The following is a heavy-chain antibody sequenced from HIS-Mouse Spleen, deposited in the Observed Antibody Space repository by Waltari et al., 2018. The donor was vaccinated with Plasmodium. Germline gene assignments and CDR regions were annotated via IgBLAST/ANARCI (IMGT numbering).Heavy chain of an antibody. V-gene: IGHV3-74*01. CDR2: INSDGSST. CDR1: GFTFSGYG. Sequence: EVQLVESGGGLVQPGGSLRLSCAASGFTFSGYGMHWVRQAPGKGLVWVSRINSDGSSTRYADSVKGRFTISRDNAKNTLYLQMNSLRAEDTAVYYCARTIAVVGTGDALDIWGQGTMVTVSS. D-gene: IGHD6-13*01. J-gene: IGHJ3*02. CDR3: ARTIAVVGTGDALDI.